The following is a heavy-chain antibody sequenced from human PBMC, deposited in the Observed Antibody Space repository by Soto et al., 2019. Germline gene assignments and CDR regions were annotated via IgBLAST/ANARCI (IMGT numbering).Heavy chain of an antibody. CDR3: ARQNSTSSDYYGLDV. Sequence: SQTLSLTCAMSGDTVSSNFAAWNWIRQSASRGLEWLGRTFYRSKWTYNYAPSLNGRITINPDTSRNQFSLHLISVTPEDAAVYFCARQNSTSSDYYGLDVWDQGTTVTVSS. J-gene: IGHJ6*02. CDR2: TFYRSKWTY. V-gene: IGHV6-1*01. CDR1: GDTVSSNFAA. D-gene: IGHD6-6*01.